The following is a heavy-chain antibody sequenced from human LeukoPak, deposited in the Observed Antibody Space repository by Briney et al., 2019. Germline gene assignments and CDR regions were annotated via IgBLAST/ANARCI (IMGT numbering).Heavy chain of an antibody. CDR3: AKDGSAYTGSYIDY. CDR2: IWYDGSNK. V-gene: IGHV3-33*06. J-gene: IGHJ4*02. Sequence: GGSLRLSCAASGFTFSSSAMHWVRQAPGKGLEGVAVIWYDGSNKYYVDSVKGRFTISRDDSKNTLYLETNRLRAEDTALYYCAKDGSAYTGSYIDYWGQGTLVTVSS. D-gene: IGHD1-26*01. CDR1: GFTFSSSA.